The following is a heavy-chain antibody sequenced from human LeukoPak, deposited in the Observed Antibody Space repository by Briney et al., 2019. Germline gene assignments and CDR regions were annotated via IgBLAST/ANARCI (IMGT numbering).Heavy chain of an antibody. CDR1: GGSISGYY. D-gene: IGHD6-6*01. Sequence: SETLSLTCTVSGGSISGYYWGWIRQPAGKGLQWIGRISASGSTNYNPSLKSRVTMSVDTSKNQFSLKLTSVTAADTAVYYCAREYSSSSGKNAFDIWGQGTMVTVSP. V-gene: IGHV4-4*07. CDR3: AREYSSSSGKNAFDI. CDR2: ISASGST. J-gene: IGHJ3*02.